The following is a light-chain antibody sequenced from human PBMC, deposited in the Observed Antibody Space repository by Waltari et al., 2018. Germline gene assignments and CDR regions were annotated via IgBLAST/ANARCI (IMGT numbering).Light chain of an antibody. V-gene: IGLV1-44*01. CDR2: RSD. Sequence: QSVLTQPPSASGTPGQRVTIYCPGSASNIGGNPVHWYQHLPGQAPKLLIYRSDQRPSGVPDRFSASKTGTSASLAISGLQSEDEADYFCASWDDSLNGHWVFGGGTKVTVL. CDR3: ASWDDSLNGHWV. J-gene: IGLJ3*02. CDR1: ASNIGGNP.